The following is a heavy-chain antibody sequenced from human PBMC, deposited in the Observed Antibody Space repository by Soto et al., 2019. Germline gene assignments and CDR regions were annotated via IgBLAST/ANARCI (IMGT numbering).Heavy chain of an antibody. CDR3: ARGYGGCFDL. D-gene: IGHD2-15*01. Sequence: QVQLQESGPGLVKPSQTLSLTCTVSGGSISSGGYYWSWIRQHPGEGLEWIGYMYYSGSTYYNPSLKSRITISIDTSKNQFSLKLSSVTAADTAVYYCARGYGGCFDLWGRGTLVTVSS. V-gene: IGHV4-31*03. CDR2: MYYSGST. J-gene: IGHJ2*01. CDR1: GGSISSGGYY.